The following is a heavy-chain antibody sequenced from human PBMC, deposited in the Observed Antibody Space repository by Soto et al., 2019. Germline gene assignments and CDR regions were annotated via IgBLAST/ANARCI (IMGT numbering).Heavy chain of an antibody. V-gene: IGHV1-18*01. CDR2: ISAYNGNT. D-gene: IGHD2-2*01. CDR1: GYTFTSYG. CDR3: ARFFSEYCSSTSCYGGYDAFDI. Sequence: ASVKVSCKASGYTFTSYGISWVRQAPGQGLEWMGWISAYNGNTNYAQKLQGRVTMTTDTSTSTAYMELGSLRSDDTAVYYCARFFSEYCSSTSCYGGYDAFDIWGQGTMVTVSS. J-gene: IGHJ3*02.